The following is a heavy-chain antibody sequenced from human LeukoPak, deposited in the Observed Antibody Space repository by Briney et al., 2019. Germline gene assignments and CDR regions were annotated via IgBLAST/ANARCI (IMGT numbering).Heavy chain of an antibody. J-gene: IGHJ6*04. V-gene: IGHV5-51*01. Sequence: GASLKISYKGSGYSFTSYWIGWVRRMPGKGVEWMGIIYPGDSDTRYSPSFQGQVTISADKSISTAYLQWSSLKASDTAMYYCARHPDYGGYGMDVWGKGTTVTVSS. CDR1: GYSFTSYW. CDR2: IYPGDSDT. CDR3: ARHPDYGGYGMDV. D-gene: IGHD4-23*01.